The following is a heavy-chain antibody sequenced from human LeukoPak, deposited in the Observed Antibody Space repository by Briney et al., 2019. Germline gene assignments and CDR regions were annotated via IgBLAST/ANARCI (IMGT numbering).Heavy chain of an antibody. CDR2: IRYDGSNK. D-gene: IGHD2-2*01. Sequence: GGSLRLSCAASGFTFSSYGMHWVRQAPGKGPEWVAFIRYDGSNKYYADAVKGRFTISRDNSKNTLYLQMNSLRAEDTAVYYCAKDIVVVPAGRRGIVAAAHPPPDYWGQGTLVTVSS. V-gene: IGHV3-30*02. CDR1: GFTFSSYG. CDR3: AKDIVVVPAGRRGIVAAAHPPPDY. J-gene: IGHJ4*02.